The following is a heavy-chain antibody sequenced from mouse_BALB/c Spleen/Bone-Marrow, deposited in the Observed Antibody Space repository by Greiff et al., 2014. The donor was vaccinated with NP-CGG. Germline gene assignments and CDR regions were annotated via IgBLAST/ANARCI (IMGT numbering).Heavy chain of an antibody. CDR3: VRENYDYDGDAMDY. Sequence: QVQLKESAAELARPGASVKMSCKTSGYTFTYYTMHWVKQRPGQGLEWIGYINPGSGYTDYNQKFKDKTTLTTDKSSSTAYLQLSSLTSEDAAVYYCVRENYDYDGDAMDYWGQGTSVTVSS. J-gene: IGHJ4*01. V-gene: IGHV1-4*02. CDR1: GYTFTYYT. CDR2: INPGSGYT. D-gene: IGHD2-4*01.